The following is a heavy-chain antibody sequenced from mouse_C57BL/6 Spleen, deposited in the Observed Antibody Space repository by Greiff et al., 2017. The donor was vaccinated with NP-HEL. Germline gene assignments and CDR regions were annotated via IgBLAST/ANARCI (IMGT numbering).Heavy chain of an antibody. Sequence: QVQLKESGAELVKPGASVKMSCKASGYTFTTYPIEWMKQNHGKSLAWIGNFHPYNDDTKYNEKFKGKATLTVEKSSSTVYLELSRLTSDDSAVYYCARIYYGNGYYFDYWGQGTTLTVSS. CDR2: FHPYNDDT. D-gene: IGHD2-1*01. J-gene: IGHJ2*01. V-gene: IGHV1-47*01. CDR1: GYTFTTYP. CDR3: ARIYYGNGYYFDY.